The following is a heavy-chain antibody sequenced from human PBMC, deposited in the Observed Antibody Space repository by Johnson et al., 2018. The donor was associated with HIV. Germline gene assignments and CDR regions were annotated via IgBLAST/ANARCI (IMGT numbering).Heavy chain of an antibody. CDR3: ANLGDYSGLNGFDI. J-gene: IGHJ3*02. Sequence: QVQLVESVGGAVQPGKSLRLSCAASGFTFSGYGMHWVRQAPGKGLEWVAVISYDGNNKYYADSVKGRFTVSRDNSQNTLYLQINTLRTEDTAVYYCANLGDYSGLNGFDIWGQGTMVTVSS. V-gene: IGHV3-30*18. D-gene: IGHD4/OR15-4a*01. CDR1: GFTFSGYG. CDR2: ISYDGNNK.